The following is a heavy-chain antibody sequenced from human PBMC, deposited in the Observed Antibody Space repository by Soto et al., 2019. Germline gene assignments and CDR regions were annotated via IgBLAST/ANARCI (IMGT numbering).Heavy chain of an antibody. CDR2: MNPNSGNT. D-gene: IGHD5-12*01. Sequence: ASVKVSCKASGYTFTSYDINWVRQATGQGLEWMGWMNPNSGNTGYAQKFQGRVTMTRNTSISTAYMELSSLRSEDTAVYYCARGPPSQWLRLERDYYYYYMDVWGKGTTVTVSS. CDR3: ARGPPSQWLRLERDYYYYYMDV. V-gene: IGHV1-8*01. CDR1: GYTFTSYD. J-gene: IGHJ6*03.